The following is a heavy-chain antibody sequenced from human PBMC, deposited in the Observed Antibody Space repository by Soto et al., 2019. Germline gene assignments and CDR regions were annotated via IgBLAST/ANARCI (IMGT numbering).Heavy chain of an antibody. CDR2: INHSGST. V-gene: IGHV4-4*02. J-gene: IGHJ6*03. CDR1: GGSISSSNY. CDR3: ARATVTWEAYYYYYYMDV. Sequence: PSETLSLTCAVSGGSISSSNYWSWIRQPPGKGLEWIGEINHSGSTNYNPSLKSRVTISVDTSKNQFSLKLSSVTAADTAVYYCARATVTWEAYYYYYYMDVWGKGTTVTVSS. D-gene: IGHD4-4*01.